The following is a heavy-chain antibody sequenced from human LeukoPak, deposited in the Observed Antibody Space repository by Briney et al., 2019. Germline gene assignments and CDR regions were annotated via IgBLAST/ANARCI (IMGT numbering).Heavy chain of an antibody. CDR3: ARGWGERGKCRGGTCNNPQFNY. D-gene: IGHD2-15*01. CDR2: ISSSSSTI. J-gene: IGHJ4*02. CDR1: GFTFSSYS. V-gene: IGHV3-48*04. Sequence: GGSLRLSCAASGFTFSSYSMNWVRQAPGKGLEWVSYISSSSSTIYYADSVKGRFTISRDNAKNSLYLQMNSLRVEDTAVYYCARGWGERGKCRGGTCNNPQFNYWGRGTLVTVSS.